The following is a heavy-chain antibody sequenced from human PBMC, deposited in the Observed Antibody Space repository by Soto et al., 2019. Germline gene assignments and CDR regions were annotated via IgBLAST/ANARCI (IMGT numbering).Heavy chain of an antibody. CDR2: IYYSGST. Sequence: SETLSLTCTVSGGSISSYYWSWIRQPPGKGLEWIGYIYYSGSTNYNPSLKRRVTISVETSKNQFSLKLSSVTAADTAVYYCAREGYYYDSSGYYPHFYYYYGMDVWGQGTTVTVSS. V-gene: IGHV4-59*01. CDR3: AREGYYYDSSGYYPHFYYYYGMDV. D-gene: IGHD3-22*01. J-gene: IGHJ6*02. CDR1: GGSISSYY.